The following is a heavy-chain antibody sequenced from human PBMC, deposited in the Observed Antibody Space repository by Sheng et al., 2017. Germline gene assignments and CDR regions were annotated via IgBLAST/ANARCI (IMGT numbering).Heavy chain of an antibody. D-gene: IGHD3-10*01. CDR1: GFTFSSYG. J-gene: IGHJ4*02. Sequence: QVQLVESGGGVVQPGRSLRLSCAASGFTFSSYGMHWVRQAPGKGLEWVAVIWYDGSNKYYADSVKGRFTISRDNSKNTLYLQMNSLRAEDTAVYYCARRDPSGYFDYWGQGTLVTVSS. CDR2: IWYDGSNK. V-gene: IGHV3-33*01. CDR3: ARRDPSGYFDY.